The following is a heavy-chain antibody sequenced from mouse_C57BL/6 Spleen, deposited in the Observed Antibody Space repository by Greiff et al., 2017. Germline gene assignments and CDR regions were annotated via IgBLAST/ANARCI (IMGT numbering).Heavy chain of an antibody. Sequence: EVQVVESGEGLVKPGGSLKLSCAASGFTFSSYAMSWVRQTPEKRLEWVAYISSGGDYIYSADTVKGRFTISRDNARNTLYLQMSSLKSEDTAMYYCTRDYYYGSSPRYFDVWGTGTTVTVSS. CDR3: TRDYYYGSSPRYFDV. J-gene: IGHJ1*03. V-gene: IGHV5-9-1*02. CDR2: ISSGGDYI. D-gene: IGHD1-1*01. CDR1: GFTFSSYA.